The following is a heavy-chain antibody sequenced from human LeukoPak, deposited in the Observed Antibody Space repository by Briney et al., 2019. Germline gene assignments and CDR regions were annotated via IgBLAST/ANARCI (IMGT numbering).Heavy chain of an antibody. Sequence: ETLSLTCTVSGYSISSDYYWGWIRQPPGKGLEWIASVSHSGSTYYNPSLKSRVTISVDTSKNQFSLKVTSVTAADTALYYCARERIERYTYASSDFDYWGRGTLVTVSS. CDR1: GYSISSDYY. J-gene: IGHJ4*02. V-gene: IGHV4-38-2*02. D-gene: IGHD5-18*01. CDR2: VSHSGST. CDR3: ARERIERYTYASSDFDY.